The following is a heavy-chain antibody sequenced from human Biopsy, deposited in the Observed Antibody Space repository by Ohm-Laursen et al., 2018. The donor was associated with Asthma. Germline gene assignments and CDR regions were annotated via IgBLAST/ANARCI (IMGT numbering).Heavy chain of an antibody. CDR1: GGTFNTYV. CDR2: INFVFGTT. CDR3: ARKAGSCISRTCYSLDF. Sequence: SVKVSCKSLGGTFNTYVIGWVRQAPGQGLEWMGGINFVFGTTTYPQKFQDRVTVTADDSTSTVYMELSSLRSEDTAVYYCARKAGSCISRTCYSLDFWGQGTLVAVSS. V-gene: IGHV1-69*13. J-gene: IGHJ4*02. D-gene: IGHD2-2*01.